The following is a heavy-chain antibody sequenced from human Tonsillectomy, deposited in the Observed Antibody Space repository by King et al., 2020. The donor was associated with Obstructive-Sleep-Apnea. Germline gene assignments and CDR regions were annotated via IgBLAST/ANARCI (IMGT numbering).Heavy chain of an antibody. CDR1: GFTFSSYV. CDR2: ISDDGRKE. D-gene: IGHD3-3*01. J-gene: IGHJ4*02. CDR3: ARVYYDFGPLDY. V-gene: IGHV3-30*04. Sequence: VQLVESGGGVVQPGRSLRLSCAASGFTFSSYVIHWVRQAPGKGPEWGALISDDGRKEYYADSVKGRFTISRDNSKNTLYVQMNSLRPEDTAVYYCARVYYDFGPLDYWGQGTLVTVSS.